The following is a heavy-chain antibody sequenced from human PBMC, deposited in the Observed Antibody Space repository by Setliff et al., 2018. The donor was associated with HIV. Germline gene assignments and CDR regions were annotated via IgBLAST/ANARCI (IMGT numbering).Heavy chain of an antibody. CDR3: ARDKTPIFVVVIATSWFDP. D-gene: IGHD3-3*01. CDR2: INPSDGST. J-gene: IGHJ5*02. V-gene: IGHV1-46*01. Sequence: ASVTVSCKASGYTFIHYDVSWVRQAPGPGLEWMGMINPSDGSTRYAQKLQGRLTMTRATSTNTVYMELRSLRSEDTAVYYCARDKTPIFVVVIATSWFDPWGQGTLVTVSS. CDR1: GYTFIHYD.